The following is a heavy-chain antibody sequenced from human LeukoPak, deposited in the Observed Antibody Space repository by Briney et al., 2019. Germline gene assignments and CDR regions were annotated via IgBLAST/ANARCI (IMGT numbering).Heavy chain of an antibody. J-gene: IGHJ6*03. CDR1: GFTFSSYG. CDR2: VLYDGSNT. CDR3: AKAPGISRVPAASYYNYYMSV. V-gene: IGHV3-33*05. Sequence: GRSLRLSCAASGFTFSSYGMHWVRQAPGKGLEWVAFVLYDGSNTYYADSVKGRFTISRDNSKNTLYLQMNSLRARDTAVYYCAKAPGISRVPAASYYNYYMSVWGKETTVTVSS. D-gene: IGHD6-13*01.